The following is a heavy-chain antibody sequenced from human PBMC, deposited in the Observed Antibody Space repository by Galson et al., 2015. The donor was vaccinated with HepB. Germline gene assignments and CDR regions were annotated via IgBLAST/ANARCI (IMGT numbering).Heavy chain of an antibody. CDR1: GFTFSGYA. CDR2: ISGSGGST. V-gene: IGHV3-23*01. D-gene: IGHD6-19*01. CDR3: ARADIAVATPRY. J-gene: IGHJ4*02. Sequence: SLRLSCADSGFTFSGYAMSWVRQAPGKGLEWVSAISGSGGSTYYADSVKGRFTISRDNSKNTLYLQMNSLRAEDTAVYYCARADIAVATPRYWGQGTLVTVSS.